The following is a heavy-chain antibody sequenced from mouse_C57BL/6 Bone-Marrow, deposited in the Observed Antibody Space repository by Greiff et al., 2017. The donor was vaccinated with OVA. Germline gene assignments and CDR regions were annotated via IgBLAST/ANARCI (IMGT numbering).Heavy chain of an antibody. CDR2: IHPNSGST. D-gene: IGHD2-14*01. V-gene: IGHV1-64*01. Sequence: QVQLQQSGAELVKPGASVKLSCKASGYTFTSYWMHWVKQRPGQGLEWIGMIHPNSGSTNYNEKFKSKATLTVDKSSSTAYMQLSSLTSEDSAVYYCAGVRRHYYAMDYWGQGTSVTVSS. CDR3: AGVRRHYYAMDY. J-gene: IGHJ4*01. CDR1: GYTFTSYW.